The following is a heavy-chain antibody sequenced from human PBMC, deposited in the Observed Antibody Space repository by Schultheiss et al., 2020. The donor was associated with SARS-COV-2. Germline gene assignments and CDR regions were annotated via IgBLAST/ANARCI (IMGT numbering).Heavy chain of an antibody. CDR1: GGSISSGGYY. CDR3: ARGRGPFDP. CDR2: INYIGST. J-gene: IGHJ5*02. V-gene: IGHV4-61*08. Sequence: SETLSLTCTVSGGSISSGGYYWSWIRQHPGKGLEWIGYINYIGSTNYNPSLKSRVTISVDTSKNQFSLKLSSVTAADTAVYYCARGRGPFDPWGQGTLVTVSS.